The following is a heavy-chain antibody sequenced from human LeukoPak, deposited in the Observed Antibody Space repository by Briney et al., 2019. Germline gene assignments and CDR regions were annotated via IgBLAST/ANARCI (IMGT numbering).Heavy chain of an antibody. V-gene: IGHV3-66*01. J-gene: IGHJ1*01. CDR1: GFSVSNNY. D-gene: IGHD2-15*01. CDR3: ASDSYSPEYFQH. CDR2: IYSGGST. Sequence: GGSLRLSCAASGFSVSNNYMSWVRQAPGKGLEWVSVIYSGGSTFYADSVKGRFTISEDNSKNTLYLKMTSLRAEATSVYYCASDSYSPEYFQHWGQGTLVTVSS.